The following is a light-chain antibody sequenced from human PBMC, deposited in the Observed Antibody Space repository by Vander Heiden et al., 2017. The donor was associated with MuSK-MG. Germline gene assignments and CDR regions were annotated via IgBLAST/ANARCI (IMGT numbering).Light chain of an antibody. Sequence: EIVMTQSPATLSLSPGERATLSCRASQGVSSYLAWYQQKPGQAPRLLIYGASTRATGIPARFSGSGSGTESTLTISSLQSEDFAVYYCQQDYSCPMAFGQGTKLEI. CDR1: QGVSSY. CDR3: QQDYSCPMA. V-gene: IGKV3-15*01. J-gene: IGKJ2*01. CDR2: GAS.